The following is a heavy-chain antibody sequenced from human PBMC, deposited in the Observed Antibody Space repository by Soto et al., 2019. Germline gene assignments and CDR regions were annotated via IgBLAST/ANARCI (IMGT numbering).Heavy chain of an antibody. CDR3: ARDLVSGSDFWRAYNGGYFDY. CDR1: GYTFRNYG. D-gene: IGHD3-3*01. J-gene: IGHJ4*02. V-gene: IGHV1-18*01. CDR2: ISPYNGNT. Sequence: ASVKVSCKASGYTFRNYGITWVRHAPGQRLEWMAWISPYNGNTNYAQDLQGRVTVTTDTSTSTAYMELRSLTSEDTAMYYCARDLVSGSDFWRAYNGGYFDYWGQGTLVTVSS.